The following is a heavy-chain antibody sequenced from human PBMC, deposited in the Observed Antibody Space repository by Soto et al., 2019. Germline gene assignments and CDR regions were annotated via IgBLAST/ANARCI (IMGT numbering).Heavy chain of an antibody. CDR1: GFPFSSYG. Sequence: QVQLVESGGGVVQPGRSLRLSCAASGFPFSSYGMHWVRQAPGKGLEWVAHISYDGSNKHYTDSVKGRFTISRDNSKNMLYLQMSSLRAEDTGVYYCAGGQYYFDYCGQGTRVSVSS. J-gene: IGHJ4*02. V-gene: IGHV3-30*03. CDR3: AGGQYYFDY. D-gene: IGHD2-15*01. CDR2: ISYDGSNK.